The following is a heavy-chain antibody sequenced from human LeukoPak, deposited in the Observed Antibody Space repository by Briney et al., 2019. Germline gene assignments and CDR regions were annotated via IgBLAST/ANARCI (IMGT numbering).Heavy chain of an antibody. CDR1: GFTFSRHW. CDR2: IKQDGSEK. J-gene: IGHJ5*01. D-gene: IGHD5/OR15-5a*01. CDR3: ARDANAGYSVNWFDP. V-gene: IGHV3-7*03. Sequence: GGSLRLSCAASGFTFSRHWMSWVRQAPGKGLEWVANIKQDGSEKHYVDSVKGRFTISRDNAKNSLYLQMDSLRAEDTAIYYCARDANAGYSVNWFDPWGQGTLVTVSS.